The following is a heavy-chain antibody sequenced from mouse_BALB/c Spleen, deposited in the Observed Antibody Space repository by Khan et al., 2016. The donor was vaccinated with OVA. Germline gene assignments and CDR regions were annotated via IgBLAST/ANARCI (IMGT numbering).Heavy chain of an antibody. CDR3: ARGNYYGYYFDY. D-gene: IGHD1-1*01. CDR1: GYSITSGYA. Sequence: EVQLVESGPGLVKPSQSLSLTCTVTGYSITSGYAWNWIRQFPGNKLEWMGYISYSGVTSYTPSLKSRTSFTRDTSKNQFFLQLNSVTTEDTATYYCARGNYYGYYFDYWGQGTTLTVSS. CDR2: ISYSGVT. V-gene: IGHV3-2*02. J-gene: IGHJ2*01.